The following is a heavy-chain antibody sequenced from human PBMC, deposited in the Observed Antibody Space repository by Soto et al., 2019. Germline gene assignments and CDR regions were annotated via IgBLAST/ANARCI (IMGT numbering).Heavy chain of an antibody. CDR1: GFTFSSYW. CDR2: ISSSSSTI. CDR3: AREGYCSSTSCYSFDY. Sequence: GGSLRLSCAASGFTFSSYWLHWVRQAPGKGLEWVSYISSSSSTIFYTDSVKGRFTVSRDNAKNSLYLQMNSLRAEDTAVYYCAREGYCSSTSCYSFDYWGQGTLVTVSS. J-gene: IGHJ4*02. V-gene: IGHV3-48*01. D-gene: IGHD2-2*01.